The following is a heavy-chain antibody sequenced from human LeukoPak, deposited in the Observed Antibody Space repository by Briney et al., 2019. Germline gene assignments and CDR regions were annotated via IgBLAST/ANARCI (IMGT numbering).Heavy chain of an antibody. J-gene: IGHJ4*02. CDR3: ARESMVRGVNNSDY. CDR1: GFTFSNHG. D-gene: IGHD3-10*01. CDR2: IRYDGGDK. V-gene: IGHV3-30*02. Sequence: PGGSLRLSCAASGFTFSNHGMYWVRQAPGKGLEWVAFIRYDGGDKYYADSVKGRFTISRDNSKNTLYLQMNSLRADDTAVYYCARESMVRGVNNSDYWGQGTLVTVSS.